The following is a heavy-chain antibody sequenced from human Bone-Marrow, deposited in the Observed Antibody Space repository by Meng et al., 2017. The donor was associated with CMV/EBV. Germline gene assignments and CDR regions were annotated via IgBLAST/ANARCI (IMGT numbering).Heavy chain of an antibody. CDR2: ISPYNGNT. CDR1: GYTFTSYG. V-gene: IGHV1-18*01. J-gene: IGHJ4*02. CDR3: ARKRSEARLDD. D-gene: IGHD6-6*01. Sequence: ASVKVSCKASGYTFTSYGISWVRQAPGQGLEWMGWISPYNGNTNHAQKLQGRVTMTTDTSTSTAYMELRSLRSDDTAVYYCARKRSEARLDDWGQGTLVTVSS.